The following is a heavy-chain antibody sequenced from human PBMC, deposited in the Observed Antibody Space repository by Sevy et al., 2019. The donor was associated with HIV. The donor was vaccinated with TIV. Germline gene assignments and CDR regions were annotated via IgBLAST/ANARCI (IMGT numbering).Heavy chain of an antibody. CDR3: AGNYDILTGVGWFDP. CDR2: INHSGST. D-gene: IGHD3-9*01. CDR1: GGSFSGYY. Sequence: SETLSLTCAVYGGSFSGYYWSWIRQPPGKGLEWIGEINHSGSTNYNPSLKSRVTISVDTSKNQFSLKLSSVTAADTAVYYCAGNYDILTGVGWFDPWGQGTLVTVSS. J-gene: IGHJ5*02. V-gene: IGHV4-34*01.